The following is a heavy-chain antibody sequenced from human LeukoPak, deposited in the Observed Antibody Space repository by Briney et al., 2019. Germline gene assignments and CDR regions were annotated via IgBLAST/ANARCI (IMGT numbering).Heavy chain of an antibody. Sequence: GGSLRLSCAASGFTFSTYTMNWVRQAPGKGLEWISYISTSSSTIYYADFVKGRFTISRDNAKNSLFLQMNSLRAEDTAIYYCARGQFLIDYWGQGTLVTVSS. CDR1: GFTFSTYT. D-gene: IGHD2/OR15-2a*01. J-gene: IGHJ4*02. CDR2: ISTSSSTI. CDR3: ARGQFLIDY. V-gene: IGHV3-48*01.